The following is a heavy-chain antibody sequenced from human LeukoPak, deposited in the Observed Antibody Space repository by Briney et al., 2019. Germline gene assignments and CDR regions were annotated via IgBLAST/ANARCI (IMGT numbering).Heavy chain of an antibody. CDR2: INQDGSEK. D-gene: IGHD2-2*01. CDR1: EFTSNNYL. V-gene: IGHV3-7*01. J-gene: IGHJ6*03. Sequence: GGSLRLSCAESEFTSNNYLMSWVRQAPGKGLEWVANINQDGSEKYYVDSVKGRFTISRDNAKKSMSLQMNSLRLEDTAVYYCARGKLGYCSSINRYGPNYYFYYMDVWGIGTTVTVSS. CDR3: ARGKLGYCSSINRYGPNYYFYYMDV.